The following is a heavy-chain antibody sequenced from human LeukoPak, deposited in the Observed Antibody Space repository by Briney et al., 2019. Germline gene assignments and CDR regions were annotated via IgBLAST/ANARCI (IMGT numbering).Heavy chain of an antibody. J-gene: IGHJ3*02. V-gene: IGHV3-33*06. Sequence: GGSLRLSCAASGFIFSNYGMHWVRQAPGKRLEWVAVIWNDGSETFHADSVKGRFRIARDNSKNTLYLQMNSLRAEDTAVYYCAKGAYYYDSSGLEAFDIWGQGTMVTVSS. D-gene: IGHD3-22*01. CDR1: GFIFSNYG. CDR3: AKGAYYYDSSGLEAFDI. CDR2: IWNDGSET.